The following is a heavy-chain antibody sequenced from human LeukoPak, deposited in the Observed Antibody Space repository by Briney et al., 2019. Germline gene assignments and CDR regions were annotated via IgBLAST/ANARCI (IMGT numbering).Heavy chain of an antibody. J-gene: IGHJ4*02. CDR3: ARTSIAAAGTYYFDY. D-gene: IGHD6-13*01. CDR2: INPNSGGT. Sequence: GASVKVSCKASGYTFTGYYMHWVRQAPGQGLEWMGWINPNSGGTNYAQKFQGRVTMTRDTSISTAYMELSRLRSDDTAVYYCARTSIAAAGTYYFDYWGQGTLVTVSS. V-gene: IGHV1-2*02. CDR1: GYTFTGYY.